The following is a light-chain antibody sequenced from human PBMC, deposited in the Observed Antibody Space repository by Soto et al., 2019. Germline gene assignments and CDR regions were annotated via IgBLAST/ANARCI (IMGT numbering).Light chain of an antibody. Sequence: EIVLTQSPGTLSLSPGERATLSCRASQSIASSYLAWFQQKPGQAPRLLIYGASSRATGIPDRFSGSGSRTAFTLTITRLEPKDFAVYYYQQYGSSPRFTFGPGTKVDIK. V-gene: IGKV3-20*01. J-gene: IGKJ3*01. CDR2: GAS. CDR3: QQYGSSPRFT. CDR1: QSIASSY.